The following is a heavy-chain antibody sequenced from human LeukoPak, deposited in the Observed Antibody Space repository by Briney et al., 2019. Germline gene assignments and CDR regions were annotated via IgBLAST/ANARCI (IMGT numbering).Heavy chain of an antibody. V-gene: IGHV6-1*01. D-gene: IGHD7-27*01. CDR3: ARRSLGNWFDP. CDR1: GDSVSGDSVT. J-gene: IGHJ5*02. Sequence: SQTFSLTCDISGDSVSGDSVTWNWIRQSPSRGLEWLGRTYFRSKWKNDYAESVKSRITINPDTSKNQFSLHLNSVTPEDTAVYFCARRSLGNWFDPWGQGTLVTVSS. CDR2: TYFRSKWKN.